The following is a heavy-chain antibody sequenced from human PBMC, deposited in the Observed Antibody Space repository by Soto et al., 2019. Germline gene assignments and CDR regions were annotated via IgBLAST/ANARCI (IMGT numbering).Heavy chain of an antibody. CDR2: ISTYNGNT. J-gene: IGHJ4*02. CDR1: GYTFTTYG. V-gene: IGHV1-18*01. Sequence: QVHLVQSGAEVGKPGASVKVSCKASGYTFTTYGVSWVRQAPGQGLEWMGWISTYNGNTQFAQKFQGRVTMTTDTSASTAYMELRSRTSDDTAVYYCARDWSAEVLPDYWGQGTLVTVSS. CDR3: ARDWSAEVLPDY. D-gene: IGHD3-10*01.